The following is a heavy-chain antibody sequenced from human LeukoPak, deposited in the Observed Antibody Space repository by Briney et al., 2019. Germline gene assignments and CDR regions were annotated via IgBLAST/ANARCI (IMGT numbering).Heavy chain of an antibody. CDR2: ISYDGSNK. CDR1: GFTFSSYG. D-gene: IGHD6-19*01. V-gene: IGHV3-30*18. J-gene: IGHJ3*02. CDR3: AKDSGIAVAGTLRAFDI. Sequence: QPGRSLRLSCAASGFTFSSYGMHWVRQAPGKGLEWVVVISYDGSNKYFADSVKGRFTISRDNSKNTLYLQMNSLRAEDTAVYYCAKDSGIAVAGTLRAFDIWGQGTMVTVSS.